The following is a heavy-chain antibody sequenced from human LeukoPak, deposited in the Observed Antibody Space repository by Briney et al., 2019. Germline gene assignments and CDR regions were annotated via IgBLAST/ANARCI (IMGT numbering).Heavy chain of an antibody. D-gene: IGHD6-19*01. CDR3: AGHAGAVAAFYYYYMDV. Sequence: SETLSLTCTVSNYSISSGYYWAWIRQPPGKGLEWIGNIYHSGNTYYNPSLKSRVSLSVDTSENQFSLKLSSVTAADTAVYYCAGHAGAVAAFYYYYMDVWGKGTTVTISS. CDR2: IYHSGNT. CDR1: NYSISSGYY. V-gene: IGHV4-38-2*02. J-gene: IGHJ6*03.